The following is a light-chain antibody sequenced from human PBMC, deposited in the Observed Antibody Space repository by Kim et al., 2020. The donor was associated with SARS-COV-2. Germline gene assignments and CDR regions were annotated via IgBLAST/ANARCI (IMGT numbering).Light chain of an antibody. J-gene: IGKJ2*01. CDR1: QSVDTN. Sequence: EIVMTQSPATLSVSPGERVTLSCRASQSVDTNLAWYQQKPGQAPRLLIYGAYTRATDIPARFSGSGSGTEFTLIISSLQSEDFAVYYCQQYSHWPPYTFGQGTKLEI. CDR3: QQYSHWPPYT. CDR2: GAY. V-gene: IGKV3-15*01.